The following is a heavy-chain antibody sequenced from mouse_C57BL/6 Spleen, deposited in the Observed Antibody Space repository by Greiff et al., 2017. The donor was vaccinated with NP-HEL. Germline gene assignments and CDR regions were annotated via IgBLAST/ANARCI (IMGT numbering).Heavy chain of an antibody. V-gene: IGHV1-82*01. CDR2: IYPGDGDT. CDR3: ARERGYDYDDPYAMDY. CDR1: GYAFSSSW. Sequence: QVHVKQSGPELVKPGASVKISCKASGYAFSSSWMNWVKQRPGKGLEWIGRIYPGDGDTNYNGKFKGKATLTADKSSSTAYMQLSSLTSEDSAVYFCARERGYDYDDPYAMDYWGQGTSVTVSS. D-gene: IGHD2-4*01. J-gene: IGHJ4*01.